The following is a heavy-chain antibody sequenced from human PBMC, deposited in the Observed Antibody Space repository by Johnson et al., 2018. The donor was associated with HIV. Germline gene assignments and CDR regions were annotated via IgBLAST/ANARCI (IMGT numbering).Heavy chain of an antibody. CDR1: GFTFSSYD. Sequence: QMQLVESGGDLVQPGGSLRLSCAASGFTFSSYDMHWVRQAPGKGLEWVAVIWYDGSNKYYADSVKGRFTISRDNSKNTLYLQMNSLRAEDTAVYYCAKVNRMEQWLAGGGAFDIWGQGTMVTVSS. V-gene: IGHV3-30*02. D-gene: IGHD6-19*01. CDR2: IWYDGSNK. J-gene: IGHJ3*02. CDR3: AKVNRMEQWLAGGGAFDI.